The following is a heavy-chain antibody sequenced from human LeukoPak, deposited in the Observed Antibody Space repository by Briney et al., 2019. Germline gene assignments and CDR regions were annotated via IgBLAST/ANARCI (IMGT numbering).Heavy chain of an antibody. CDR3: ARIFDPHYDFWSGYYPPVSYYFDY. V-gene: IGHV5-51*01. Sequence: RGESLKISCKGSGYSFTSYWIGWVRQMPGKGLEWMGIIYPGDSDTRYSPSFQGQVTISADKSISTAYLQWSSLKASDTAMYYCARIFDPHYDFWSGYYPPVSYYFDYWAREPWSPSPQ. CDR1: GYSFTSYW. CDR2: IYPGDSDT. D-gene: IGHD3-3*01. J-gene: IGHJ4*02.